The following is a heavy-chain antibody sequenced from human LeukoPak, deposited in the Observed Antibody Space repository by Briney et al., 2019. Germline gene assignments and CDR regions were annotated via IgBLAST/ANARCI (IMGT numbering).Heavy chain of an antibody. CDR1: GYTFTSHY. J-gene: IGHJ4*02. CDR2: INPSAGST. CDR3: AAPGASGFVGNFWSGPLDY. V-gene: IGHV1-46*01. Sequence: ASVKVSCRASGYTFTSHYMHWVRQAPGQGLGWVGIINPSAGSTSYPQKFQGRVTMTSDTSTSTVYMELSSLRYDDTAVYYCAAPGASGFVGNFWSGPLDYWGQGTPVSVSS. D-gene: IGHD3-3*01.